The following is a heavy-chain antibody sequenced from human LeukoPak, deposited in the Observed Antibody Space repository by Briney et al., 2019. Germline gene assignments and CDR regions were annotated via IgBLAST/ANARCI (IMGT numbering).Heavy chain of an antibody. Sequence: GASVKVSCKASGGTFSSYAISWVRQAPGQGLEWMGRIIPILGIANYAQKFQGRVTITADKSTSTAYMELSSIRSEDTAVYYCAHSYSGRNFDYWGQGTLVNVSS. J-gene: IGHJ4*02. CDR1: GGTFSSYA. CDR3: AHSYSGRNFDY. V-gene: IGHV1-69*04. D-gene: IGHD1-26*01. CDR2: IIPILGIA.